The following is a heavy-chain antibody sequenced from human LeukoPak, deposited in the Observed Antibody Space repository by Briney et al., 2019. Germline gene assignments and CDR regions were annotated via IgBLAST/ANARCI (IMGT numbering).Heavy chain of an antibody. D-gene: IGHD3-22*01. CDR1: GYTFTGYG. V-gene: IGHV1-18*01. J-gene: IGHJ4*02. Sequence: ASVKVSCKASGYTFTGYGISWVRQAPGQGLEWMGWISAYNGNTNYAQKLQGRVTMTTDTSTSTAYMELRSLRSDDTAVYYCARKTEAYYYDSSGPFDYWGQGTPVTVSS. CDR3: ARKTEAYYYDSSGPFDY. CDR2: ISAYNGNT.